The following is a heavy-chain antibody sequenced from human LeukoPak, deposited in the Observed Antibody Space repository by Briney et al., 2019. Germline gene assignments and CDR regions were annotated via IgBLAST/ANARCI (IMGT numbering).Heavy chain of an antibody. CDR3: AGSYSSSWYNWFDP. CDR2: IYHSGST. V-gene: IGHV4-38-2*02. J-gene: IGHJ5*02. Sequence: SETLSLTCTVSGYSISSGYYWGWIRQPPGKGLEWIGSIYHSGSTYYNPSLKSRVTISVGTSKNQFSLKLSSVTAADTAVYYCAGSYSSSWYNWFDPWGQGTLVTVSS. D-gene: IGHD6-13*01. CDR1: GYSISSGYY.